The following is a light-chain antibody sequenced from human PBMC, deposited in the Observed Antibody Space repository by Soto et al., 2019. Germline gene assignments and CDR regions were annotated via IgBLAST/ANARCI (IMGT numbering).Light chain of an antibody. J-gene: IGKJ4*01. CDR1: QSVSSY. Sequence: EILLTQSPATLSLSPGERATLSCRASQSVSSYLAWYQQKPGQAPRLLIYDASNRATGIPARFSGSGSGTDFTLTISSLEPEDFAVYNCQQRSNWPPLTFGGGTKVEIK. V-gene: IGKV3-11*01. CDR2: DAS. CDR3: QQRSNWPPLT.